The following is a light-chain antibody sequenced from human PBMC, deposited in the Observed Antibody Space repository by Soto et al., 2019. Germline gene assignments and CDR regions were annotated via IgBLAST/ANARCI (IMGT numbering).Light chain of an antibody. CDR1: QRLNHD. Sequence: EIGVTKSPSTLSVSPGERATLSCRASQRLNHDLAWYQQKPGQAPRLLIYGASTRATGIPVRFSGSGSGTEFTLTISSLQSEDFAVYYCQQSNNLIASFGGGTKVDI. J-gene: IGKJ4*01. CDR3: QQSNNLIAS. V-gene: IGKV3-15*01. CDR2: GAS.